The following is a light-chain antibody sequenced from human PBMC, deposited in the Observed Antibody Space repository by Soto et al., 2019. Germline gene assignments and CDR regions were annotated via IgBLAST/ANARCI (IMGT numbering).Light chain of an antibody. CDR1: SSNIGAGYD. CDR3: QSYDSSLSVV. V-gene: IGLV1-40*01. J-gene: IGLJ2*01. CDR2: GNS. Sequence: QAVVTQPPSVSGATGQRVTISCTGSSSNIGAGYDVHWYQQLPGTAPKLLIYGNSNRPSGVPDRFSGSKSGTSASLAITGLQAEDEADYYCQSYDSSLSVVFGGGTKLTV.